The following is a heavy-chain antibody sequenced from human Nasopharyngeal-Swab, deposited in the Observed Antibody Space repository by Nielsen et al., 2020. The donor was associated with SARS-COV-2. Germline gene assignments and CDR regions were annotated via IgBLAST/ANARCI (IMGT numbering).Heavy chain of an antibody. Sequence: GGSLRLSCAASGFTFSSYSMNWVHQAPGKGLECISYISSSGNNIHYADSVKGRFTISRDNAKNSLYLQMTSLRPEDTAVYYCASDRSSYFFAMDVWGQGTTVTVSS. J-gene: IGHJ6*02. V-gene: IGHV3-48*04. D-gene: IGHD6-6*01. CDR2: ISSSGNNI. CDR1: GFTFSSYS. CDR3: ASDRSSYFFAMDV.